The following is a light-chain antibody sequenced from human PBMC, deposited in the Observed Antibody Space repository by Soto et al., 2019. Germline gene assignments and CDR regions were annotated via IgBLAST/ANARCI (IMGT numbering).Light chain of an antibody. Sequence: QSALTQPRSVSESPGQSVTISCSGTSSDVGGYKYVSWYQQHPGEAPKLMIYDVSKRPSGVPDRFSGSKSGSTASLTISGLQAEDGADYYCCAYAGSYTWVFGGGTKLTVL. CDR2: DVS. J-gene: IGLJ3*02. CDR3: CAYAGSYTWV. V-gene: IGLV2-11*01. CDR1: SSDVGGYKY.